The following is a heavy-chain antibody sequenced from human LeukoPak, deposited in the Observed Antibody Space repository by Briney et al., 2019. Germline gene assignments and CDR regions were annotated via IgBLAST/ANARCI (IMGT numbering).Heavy chain of an antibody. CDR3: ARGVGALGY. J-gene: IGHJ4*02. CDR2: IYYSGST. V-gene: IGHV4-59*01. CDR1: GGSLSNYY. Sequence: PSETLSLTCTVSGGSLSNYYWTWIRQPPGKGLEWIGYIYYSGSTNYNPSLKSRVTISVDTSKNQFSLKLSSVTAADTAVYYCARGVGALGYWGQGTLVTVSS. D-gene: IGHD1-26*01.